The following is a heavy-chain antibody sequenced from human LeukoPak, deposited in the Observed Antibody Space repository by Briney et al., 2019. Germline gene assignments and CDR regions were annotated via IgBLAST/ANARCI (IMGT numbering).Heavy chain of an antibody. CDR1: GGSIGSYY. V-gene: IGHV4-59*01. D-gene: IGHD6-13*01. CDR3: AGLDSSSWFGWLDP. J-gene: IGHJ5*02. CDR2: IYYSGST. Sequence: SETLSLTCTVSGGSIGSYYWSWIRQPPGKGLEWIGYIYYSGSTNYNPSLKSRVTISVDTSKNQFSLKLSSVTAADTAVYYCAGLDSSSWFGWLDPWGQGTLVTVSS.